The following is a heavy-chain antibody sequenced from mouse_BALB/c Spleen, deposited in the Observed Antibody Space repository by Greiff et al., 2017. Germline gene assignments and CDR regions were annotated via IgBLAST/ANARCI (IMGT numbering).Heavy chain of an antibody. Sequence: EVQVVESGGGLVKPGGSLKLSCAASGFTFSSYAMSWVRQTPEKRLEWVASISSGGSTYYPDSVKGRFTISRDNARNILYLQMSSLRSEDTAMYYCARGDDGYYIYWYFDVWGAGTTVTVSS. D-gene: IGHD2-3*01. J-gene: IGHJ1*01. V-gene: IGHV5-6-5*01. CDR2: ISSGGST. CDR1: GFTFSSYA. CDR3: ARGDDGYYIYWYFDV.